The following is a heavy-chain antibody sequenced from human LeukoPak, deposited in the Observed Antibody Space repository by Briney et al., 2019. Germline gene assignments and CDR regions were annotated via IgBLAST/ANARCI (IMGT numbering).Heavy chain of an antibody. CDR3: AKDLNWVYYFDY. Sequence: GGSLRLSCAASGFTFSSYGMHWVRQAPGKGLEWVALIPYAGSNKYYADSVKGRFTISRDNSKNTLYLQMNSLTAEDTAVYYCAKDLNWVYYFDYWGQGALVTVSS. D-gene: IGHD7-27*01. J-gene: IGHJ4*02. V-gene: IGHV3-30*18. CDR2: IPYAGSNK. CDR1: GFTFSSYG.